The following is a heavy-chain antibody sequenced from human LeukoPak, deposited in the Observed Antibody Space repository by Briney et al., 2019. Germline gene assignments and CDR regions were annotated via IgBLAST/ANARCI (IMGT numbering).Heavy chain of an antibody. CDR2: ISGDGGST. J-gene: IGHJ5*02. D-gene: IGHD2-15*01. Sequence: GGSLRLSCAASGFTFDDYAMHWVRQAPGKGLEWVSLISGDGGSTYYADSVKGRFTISRDNSKNSLYLQMNSPRTEDTALYYCAKDTRRYCSGGSCYPSNWFDPWGQGTLVTVSS. V-gene: IGHV3-43*02. CDR1: GFTFDDYA. CDR3: AKDTRRYCSGGSCYPSNWFDP.